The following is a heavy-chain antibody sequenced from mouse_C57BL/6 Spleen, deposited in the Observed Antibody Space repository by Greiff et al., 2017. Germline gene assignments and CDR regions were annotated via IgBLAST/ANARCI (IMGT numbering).Heavy chain of an antibody. CDR3: ARSHYYGSSSDYYAMDD. CDR2: IYIGNGYT. V-gene: IGHV1-58*01. J-gene: IGHJ4*01. Sequence: EVQLQESGAELVRPGSSVKMSCKTSGYTFTSYGINWVKQRPGQGLEWIGYIYIGNGYTEYNEKFKGKATLTSDTSSSTAYMQLSRLTSEDSAIYFCARSHYYGSSSDYYAMDDWGPGTSVTVSS. CDR1: GYTFTSYG. D-gene: IGHD1-1*01.